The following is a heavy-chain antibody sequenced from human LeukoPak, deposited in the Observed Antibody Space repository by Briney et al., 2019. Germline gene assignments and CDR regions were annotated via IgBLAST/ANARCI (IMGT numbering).Heavy chain of an antibody. Sequence: PGGSLRLSCAASGFTFSNFWMSWVRQVPGEGLEWVANIKQDGSEIHYVDSVKGRFTISRDNAQNSLYLHMHCLRAEDTAVYYCTRDRQGSGIYSTDYWGRGTLVTVSS. CDR1: GFTFSNFW. J-gene: IGHJ4*02. CDR2: IKQDGSEI. CDR3: TRDRQGSGIYSTDY. V-gene: IGHV3-7*01. D-gene: IGHD3-10*01.